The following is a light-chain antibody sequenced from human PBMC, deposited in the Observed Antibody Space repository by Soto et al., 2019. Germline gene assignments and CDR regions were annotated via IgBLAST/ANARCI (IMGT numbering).Light chain of an antibody. J-gene: IGKJ2*01. CDR3: QQYNSYSYT. V-gene: IGKV1-5*01. CDR1: QSVSVW. Sequence: DIQMTQSPSTLSASVGDRVTITCRASQSVSVWLAWYQQKPGKAPKLLIYDASSLESGVPSRFSGSGSGTEFTLTISSLQPDDFATDYCQQYNSYSYTFGQGTKLEIK. CDR2: DAS.